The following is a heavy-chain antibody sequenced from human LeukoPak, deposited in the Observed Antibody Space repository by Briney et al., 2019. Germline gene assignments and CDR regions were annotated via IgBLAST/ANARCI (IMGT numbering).Heavy chain of an antibody. D-gene: IGHD3-22*01. CDR1: GFTFSSYW. CDR2: IKQEGSEK. Sequence: SGGSLRLSCAASGFTFSSYWMSWVRQAPGKGLEWVANIKQEGSEKYYVDSVKGRFTISRDNAKNSLYLQMNSLRAEDTAVYYCARDRSRALDYYDSSGYYYDFDYWGQGTLVTVSS. V-gene: IGHV3-7*01. CDR3: ARDRSRALDYYDSSGYYYDFDY. J-gene: IGHJ4*02.